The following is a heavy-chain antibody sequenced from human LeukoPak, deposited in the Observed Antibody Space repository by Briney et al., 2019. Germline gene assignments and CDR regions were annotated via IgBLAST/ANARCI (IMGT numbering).Heavy chain of an antibody. D-gene: IGHD6-13*01. CDR1: GYTFTSYD. CDR3: ARDGYSSSWYFFPSAEYFQH. V-gene: IGHV1-69*04. J-gene: IGHJ1*01. Sequence: ASVKVSCKASGYTFTSYDINWVRQATGQGLEWMGRIIPILGIANYAQKFQGRVTITADKSTSTAYMELSSLRSEDTAVYYCARDGYSSSWYFFPSAEYFQHWGQGTLVTVSS. CDR2: IIPILGIA.